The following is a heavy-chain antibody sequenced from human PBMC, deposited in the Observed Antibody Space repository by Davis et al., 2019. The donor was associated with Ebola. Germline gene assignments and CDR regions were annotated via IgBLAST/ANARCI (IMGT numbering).Heavy chain of an antibody. CDR3: ARRIKVVAPTGGLPTYYFDY. CDR1: GYSFSGNY. Sequence: ASVKVSCKASGYSFSGNYMHWVRQAPGQGLEWMGWIYPNTGDTNYAQKFRGRVTMTRDTSISTAYMDLSRLRSDDTAVYYCARRIKVVAPTGGLPTYYFDYWGQGTLVTVSS. D-gene: IGHD2-2*01. V-gene: IGHV1-2*02. J-gene: IGHJ4*02. CDR2: IYPNTGDT.